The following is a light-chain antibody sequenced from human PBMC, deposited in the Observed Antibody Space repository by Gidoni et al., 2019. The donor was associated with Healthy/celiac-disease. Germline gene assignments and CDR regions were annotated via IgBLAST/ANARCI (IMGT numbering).Light chain of an antibody. CDR2: GAS. CDR3: QQYNNWPPWT. V-gene: IGKV3-15*01. J-gene: IGKJ1*01. CDR1: QSVSSY. Sequence: EIVMTQSPATLSVSPGERATLSCRARQSVSSYLALYQQKPGKAHRLRIYGASTRATGIPARFSGSGSGTEFTLTISSLQSEDFAVYYCQQYNNWPPWTFGQGTKVEIK.